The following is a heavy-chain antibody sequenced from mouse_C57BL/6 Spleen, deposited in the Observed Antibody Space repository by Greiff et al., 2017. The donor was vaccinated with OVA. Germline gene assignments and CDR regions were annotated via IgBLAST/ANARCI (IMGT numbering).Heavy chain of an antibody. CDR3: AIFRYDYDPYFDV. V-gene: IGHV1-55*01. CDR2: IYPGSGST. D-gene: IGHD2-4*01. CDR1: GYTFTSYW. Sequence: VQLQQPGAELVKPGASVQMSCKASGYTFTSYWITWVKQRPGQGLEWIGDIYPGSGSTNYNEKFKSKATLTVDTSSSPAYMQLSSLTSEGSAVYYCAIFRYDYDPYFDVWGTGTTVTVSS. J-gene: IGHJ1*03.